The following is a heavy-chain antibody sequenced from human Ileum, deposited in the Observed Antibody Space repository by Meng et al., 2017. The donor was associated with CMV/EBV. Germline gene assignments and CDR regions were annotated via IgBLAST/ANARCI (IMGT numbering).Heavy chain of an antibody. CDR1: GYRFMSYG. J-gene: IGHJ4*02. V-gene: IGHV7-4-1*02. D-gene: IGHD5-24*01. CDR3: SRGDGDHSSKFDY. Sequence: YGYRFMSYGIDGAREAPGQSRERIGWINTHTTNQTDAQGYRRRFVLALDTSVSKTYLKINSLRNEDSDVYYCSRGDGDHSSKFDYWGQGTLVTVSS. CDR2: INTHTTNQ.